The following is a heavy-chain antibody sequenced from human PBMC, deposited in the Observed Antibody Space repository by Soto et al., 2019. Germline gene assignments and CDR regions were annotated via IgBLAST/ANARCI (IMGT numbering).Heavy chain of an antibody. CDR2: INAGNGNT. CDR3: AREGDYIWGSYRYTNLNWFDP. CDR1: GYTFTSYA. J-gene: IGHJ5*02. Sequence: ASVKVSCKASGYTFTSYAMHWVRQAPGQRLEWMGWINAGNGNTKYSQKFQGRVTITRDTSASTAYMELSSLRSEDTAVYYCAREGDYIWGSYRYTNLNWFDPWGQGTLVTVSS. D-gene: IGHD3-16*02. V-gene: IGHV1-3*01.